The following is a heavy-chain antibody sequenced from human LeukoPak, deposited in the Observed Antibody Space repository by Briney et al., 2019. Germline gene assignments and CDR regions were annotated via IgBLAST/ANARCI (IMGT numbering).Heavy chain of an antibody. D-gene: IGHD4-17*01. Sequence: ASVKVSCKASGYTFTSYDINWVRQATGQGLEWMGWMNPNSGNTGYAQKFQGRVTMTRNTSISTAYMELSSLRSEDTAVYYCAKQTFGRYGDYDAYWGQGTLVTVSS. V-gene: IGHV1-8*01. CDR1: GYTFTSYD. J-gene: IGHJ4*02. CDR3: AKQTFGRYGDYDAY. CDR2: MNPNSGNT.